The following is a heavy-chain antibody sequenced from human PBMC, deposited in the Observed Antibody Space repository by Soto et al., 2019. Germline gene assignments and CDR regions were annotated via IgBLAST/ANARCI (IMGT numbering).Heavy chain of an antibody. V-gene: IGHV1-18*01. CDR2: ISAYNGNT. D-gene: IGHD6-19*01. Sequence: GASVKVSCKASGYTFTTYGITWGRRAPGQGLEWMGWISAYNGNTNYAQKLQGRVTMTTDTSTSTAYMELRSLRSDDTAVYYCARVSVAGTFLAGYWGQGTLVTVSS. CDR1: GYTFTTYG. CDR3: ARVSVAGTFLAGY. J-gene: IGHJ4*02.